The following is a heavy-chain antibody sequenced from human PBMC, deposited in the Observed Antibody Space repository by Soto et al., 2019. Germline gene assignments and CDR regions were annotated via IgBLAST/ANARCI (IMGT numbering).Heavy chain of an antibody. J-gene: IGHJ6*02. D-gene: IGHD2-15*01. Sequence: ASVKISCKASGYTFTGYYMHWVRQAPGQGIEWMGIINPSGGSTSYAQKFQGRVTMTRNTSISTAYMELSSLRAEDTAVYYCARALAPGYCSGGSCYLLGMDVWGQGTTVTVSS. CDR3: ARALAPGYCSGGSCYLLGMDV. CDR1: GYTFTGYY. CDR2: INPSGGST. V-gene: IGHV1-46*01.